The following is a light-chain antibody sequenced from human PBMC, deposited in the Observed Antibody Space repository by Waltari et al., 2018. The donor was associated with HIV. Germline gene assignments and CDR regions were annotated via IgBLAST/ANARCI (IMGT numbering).Light chain of an antibody. J-gene: IGKJ2*01. CDR3: QQYYSTLYT. Sequence: DFVMTQSPDSLAVSLGERATINCKSSQSVLYSSNNKNYLAWYQQKPGQPPKLIIYWASTRESGVPDRFSGSGSGTDFTLTINNLQAEDVAVYYCQQYYSTLYTFGQGTKLAIK. CDR2: WAS. V-gene: IGKV4-1*01. CDR1: QSVLYSSNNKNY.